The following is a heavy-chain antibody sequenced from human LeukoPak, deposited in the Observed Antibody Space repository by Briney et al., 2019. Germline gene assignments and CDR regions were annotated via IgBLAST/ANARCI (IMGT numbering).Heavy chain of an antibody. CDR1: GGSISSYY. Sequence: SQTLSLTCTVSGGSISSYYWSWIRQPPGKGLEWIGYIYYSGSTNFNPSLKSRVTISVDTSKNQFSLKLSSVTAADTAVYYCARQAAAVYYYYYYMDVWGKGTTVTVSS. CDR3: ARQAAAVYYYYYYMDV. V-gene: IGHV4-59*01. CDR2: IYYSGST. D-gene: IGHD6-13*01. J-gene: IGHJ6*03.